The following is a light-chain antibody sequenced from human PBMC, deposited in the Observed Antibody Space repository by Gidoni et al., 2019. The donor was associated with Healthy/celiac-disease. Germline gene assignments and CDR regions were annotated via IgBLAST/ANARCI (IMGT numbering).Light chain of an antibody. CDR2: GAS. CDR3: QQYNNWPPPWT. V-gene: IGKV3-15*01. CDR1: QSVSSN. Sequence: EIVMTQSPATLSVSPAERATISCRASQSVSSNLAWYQQKPGQAPRLLIYGASTRATVIPARFSGSGSGTEFTLTISSLQSEDFAVYFCQQYNNWPPPWTFGQGTKVEIK. J-gene: IGKJ1*01.